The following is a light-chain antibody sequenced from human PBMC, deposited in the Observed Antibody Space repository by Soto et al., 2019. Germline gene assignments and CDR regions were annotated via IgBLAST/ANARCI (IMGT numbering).Light chain of an antibody. Sequence: QSVLTQPPSVSGAPGQRVTISCTGSSSNIGAGYDVHWYQQLPGTAPKLLIYDNKNRPSGVPDRFSGSKSGTSASLAITGLQAEDEADYYCQSYDSSLSGFWVFGGGTKLTVL. CDR3: QSYDSSLSGFWV. V-gene: IGLV1-40*01. CDR1: SSNIGAGYD. CDR2: DNK. J-gene: IGLJ3*02.